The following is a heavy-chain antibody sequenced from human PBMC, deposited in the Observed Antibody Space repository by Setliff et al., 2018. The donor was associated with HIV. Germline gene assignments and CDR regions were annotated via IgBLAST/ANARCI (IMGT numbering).Heavy chain of an antibody. CDR1: GFTFSNSA. CDR2: ISYDGSNK. D-gene: IGHD1-1*01. J-gene: IGHJ4*02. CDR3: ARDTITATGLG. V-gene: IGHV3-30*04. Sequence: PGGSLRLSCAASGFTFSNSAMHWVRQAPGKRLEWVAVISYDGSNKYYADSVKGRFTISRDNSKNTLYLQMNSLRAEDTAVYYCARDTITATGLGWGQGTLVTVSS.